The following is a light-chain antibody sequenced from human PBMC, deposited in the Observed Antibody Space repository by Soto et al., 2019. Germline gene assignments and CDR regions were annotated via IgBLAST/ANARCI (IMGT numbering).Light chain of an antibody. CDR3: QQYNSYSWT. V-gene: IGKV1-5*03. Sequence: DIHITPSPSTLSGSLGARAPLTCRTSQTISSWLAWYQQQTGKAPQLLIYNASSLESGVPSSLSGSGSGTAFTLPISSLQPDDFAAYYCQQYNSYSWTFGQGTKVDI. CDR1: QTISSW. CDR2: NAS. J-gene: IGKJ1*01.